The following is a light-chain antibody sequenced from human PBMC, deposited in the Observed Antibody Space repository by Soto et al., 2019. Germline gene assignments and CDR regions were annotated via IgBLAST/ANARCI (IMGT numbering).Light chain of an antibody. J-gene: IGKJ1*01. CDR1: QSISSW. CDR2: DAS. V-gene: IGKV1-5*01. Sequence: DIQMTQSPSTVSASVGDRVTITCRASQSISSWLAWYQQKPGKAPKLLIYDASSLESGVPSRFSGSGSGSEFTLTISSLQSEDFAIYFCQQYYHWRTFGQGTKVDIK. CDR3: QQYYHWRT.